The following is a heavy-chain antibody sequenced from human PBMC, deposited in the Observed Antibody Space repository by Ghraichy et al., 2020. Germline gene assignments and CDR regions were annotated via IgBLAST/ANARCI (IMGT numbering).Heavy chain of an antibody. V-gene: IGHV3-23*01. J-gene: IGHJ3*02. CDR1: GLASRSFA. CDR2: FSGSSGSP. CDR3: AKDQRLVGAYDAFDM. Sequence: GESLNISCAVSGLASRSFAMSWVRQAPGKGLEWVSGFSGSSGSPYYADSVKGRFTVSRDSSKNTLYLQMSSLRTEDTALYYCAKDQRLVGAYDAFDMWGQGTMVTVSS. D-gene: IGHD6-6*01.